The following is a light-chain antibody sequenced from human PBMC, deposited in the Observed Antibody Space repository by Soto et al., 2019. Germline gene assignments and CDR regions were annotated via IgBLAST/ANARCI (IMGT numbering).Light chain of an antibody. Sequence: QSALTQPASVSGSPGQSITISCTGTSSDVGGYNYVSWYQQHPGKAPKLIIYEVSHRPSGVSNRFSGSKSVNTASLTISGLQAEDEADYFCSSYGSTSTRYVFGTGTKLTVL. CDR2: EVS. CDR3: SSYGSTSTRYV. CDR1: SSDVGGYNY. V-gene: IGLV2-14*01. J-gene: IGLJ1*01.